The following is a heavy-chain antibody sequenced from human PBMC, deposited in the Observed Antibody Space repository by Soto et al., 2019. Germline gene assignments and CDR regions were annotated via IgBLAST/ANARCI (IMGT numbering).Heavy chain of an antibody. J-gene: IGHJ6*03. V-gene: IGHV3-74*01. CDR2: INSDGSST. Sequence: PGGSLRLSCAASGFTFSSYWMHWVRQAPGKGLVWVSRINSDGSSTSYADSVKGRFTISRDNAKNTLYLQMNSLRAEDTAVYYCARGDTRVRGVIIHGGYMDVWGKGTTVTVSS. CDR3: ARGDTRVRGVIIHGGYMDV. CDR1: GFTFSSYW. D-gene: IGHD3-10*01.